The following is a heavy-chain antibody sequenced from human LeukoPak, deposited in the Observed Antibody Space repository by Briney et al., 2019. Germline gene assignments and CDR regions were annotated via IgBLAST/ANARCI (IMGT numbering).Heavy chain of an antibody. V-gene: IGHV4-34*01. D-gene: IGHD7-27*01. Sequence: SETLSLTCAVYGGSFSGYYWSWIRQPRGKGLEWIGEINHSGSTNYNPSLKSRVTISVDTSKNQFSLKLSSVTAADTAVYYCANNWGSIDYWGQGTLVTVSS. CDR1: GGSFSGYY. J-gene: IGHJ4*02. CDR2: INHSGST. CDR3: ANNWGSIDY.